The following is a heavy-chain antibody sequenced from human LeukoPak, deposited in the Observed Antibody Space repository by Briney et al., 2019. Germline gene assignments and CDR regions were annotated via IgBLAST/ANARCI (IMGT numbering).Heavy chain of an antibody. CDR2: IDPSDSYT. D-gene: IGHD3-10*01. CDR3: ARRGSGSYLSDY. CDR1: GYSFTSYW. V-gene: IGHV5-10-1*01. Sequence: GESLKSSCKGSGYSFTSYWISWVRQMPGKGLEWMGRIDPSDSYTNYSPSFQGHVTISADKSISTAYLQWSGLKASDTAMYYCARRGSGSYLSDYWGQGTLVAVSS. J-gene: IGHJ4*02.